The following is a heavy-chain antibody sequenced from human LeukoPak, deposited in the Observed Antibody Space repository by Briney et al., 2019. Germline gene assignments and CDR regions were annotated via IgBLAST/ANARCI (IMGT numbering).Heavy chain of an antibody. D-gene: IGHD6-19*01. CDR2: IYYSGST. J-gene: IGHJ4*02. CDR1: GGSISSSSYH. CDR3: ASHIVVAGNRSAFDY. Sequence: PSETLSLTCTVSGGSISSSSYHWVWLRPPPGKGLEWFGSIYYSGSTYYNPSLKRRVTITVDTSKNQFPLKLSPVPAADAAVYFCASHIVVAGNRSAFDYWGQGTLVTVSS. V-gene: IGHV4-39*01.